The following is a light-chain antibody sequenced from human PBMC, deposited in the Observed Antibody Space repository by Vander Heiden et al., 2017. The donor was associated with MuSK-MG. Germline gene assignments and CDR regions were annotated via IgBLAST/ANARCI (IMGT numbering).Light chain of an antibody. CDR2: NDS. J-gene: IGLJ2*01. Sequence: SYQLTHPPSVSVSPRQTARITCSGDAFPNQYAYWYQQKPGKAPVLVIYNDSERPSGIPERFSGSSSGTTATLTISGVQAEDEADYYCTSADSSGNYPVFGGGTKLTVL. CDR1: AFPNQY. CDR3: TSADSSGNYPV. V-gene: IGLV3-25*03.